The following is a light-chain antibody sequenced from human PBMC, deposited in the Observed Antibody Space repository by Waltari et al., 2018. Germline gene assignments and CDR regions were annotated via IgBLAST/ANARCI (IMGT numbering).Light chain of an antibody. CDR3: QQYSSAPNT. CDR1: QSVSNSY. Sequence: IVLTQSPGNMSLTPVERAALSCRASQSVSNSYLAWYQQKPGQAPRHLIYGASNRATGIPDRFSGSGSGTDFTLTISRLEPEDFAVYFCQQYSSAPNTFGQGTKLEIK. V-gene: IGKV3-20*01. J-gene: IGKJ2*01. CDR2: GAS.